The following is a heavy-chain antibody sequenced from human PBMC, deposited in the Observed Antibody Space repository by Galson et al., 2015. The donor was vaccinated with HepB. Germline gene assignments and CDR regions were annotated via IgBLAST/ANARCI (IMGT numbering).Heavy chain of an antibody. D-gene: IGHD6-19*01. CDR1: GYTFTSYY. CDR3: AYSSGWHFEAFDI. V-gene: IGHV1-46*03. CDR2: INPSGGST. Sequence: SGYTFTSYYMHWVRQAPGQGLEWMGIINPSGGSTSYAQKFQGRVTMTRDTSTSTVYMELSSLRSEDTAVYYCAYSSGWHFEAFDIWGQGTMVTVSS. J-gene: IGHJ3*02.